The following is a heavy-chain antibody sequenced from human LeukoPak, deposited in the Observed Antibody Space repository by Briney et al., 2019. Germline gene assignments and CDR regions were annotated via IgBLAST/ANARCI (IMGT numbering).Heavy chain of an antibody. Sequence: SETLSLTCSVSGGSINSYYWSWIRQPPGKGQEWIGDIYYTGSTNYNPSLQSRVTMSVDTSKYQFSLKVRSVTAADTAVYYCAGHYYGSGSNPFDYWGQGTLVTVSS. V-gene: IGHV4-59*01. D-gene: IGHD3-10*01. CDR2: IYYTGST. CDR3: AGHYYGSGSNPFDY. J-gene: IGHJ4*02. CDR1: GGSINSYY.